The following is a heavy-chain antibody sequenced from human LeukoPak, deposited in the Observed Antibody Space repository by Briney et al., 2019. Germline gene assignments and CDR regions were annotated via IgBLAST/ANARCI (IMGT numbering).Heavy chain of an antibody. V-gene: IGHV3-23*01. D-gene: IGHD6-13*01. CDR2: ISGSGGST. CDR3: AKDPDSSSWYGGDY. J-gene: IGHJ4*02. CDR1: GFTFSSYA. Sequence: GGSLILSCAASGFTFSSYAMSWVRQAPGKGLEWVSAISGSGGSTSYADSVKGRFTIPRDNSKNTLYLQMNSLRAEDTAVYYCAKDPDSSSWYGGDYWGQGTLVTVSS.